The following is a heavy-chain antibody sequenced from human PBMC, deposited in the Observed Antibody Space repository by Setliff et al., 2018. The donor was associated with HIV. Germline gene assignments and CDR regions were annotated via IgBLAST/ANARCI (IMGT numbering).Heavy chain of an antibody. D-gene: IGHD2-2*01. CDR2: INTDGSDT. Sequence: ASVKVSCAASGFTFSSYWVHWVRQTPGKGLMWVSRINTDGSDTSYADAVKGRFTISRDNAQDTLYLQMNSLRAEDTAMYYCARWGRGSTSGFDYWGQGTQVTVSS. J-gene: IGHJ4*02. CDR1: GFTFSSYW. CDR3: ARWGRGSTSGFDY. V-gene: IGHV3-74*01.